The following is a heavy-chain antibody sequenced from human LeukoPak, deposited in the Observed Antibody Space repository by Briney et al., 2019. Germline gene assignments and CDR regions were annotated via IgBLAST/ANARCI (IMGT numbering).Heavy chain of an antibody. Sequence: SETLSLTCAVYGGSFSGYYWSWIRQPPGKGLEWIGEINHSGSTNYNPSLKSRVTISVDTSKNQFSLKLSSVTAVDTAVYYCASLGYCSSTSCYDYWGQGTLVTVSS. V-gene: IGHV4-34*01. D-gene: IGHD2-2*01. CDR3: ASLGYCSSTSCYDY. J-gene: IGHJ4*02. CDR2: INHSGST. CDR1: GGSFSGYY.